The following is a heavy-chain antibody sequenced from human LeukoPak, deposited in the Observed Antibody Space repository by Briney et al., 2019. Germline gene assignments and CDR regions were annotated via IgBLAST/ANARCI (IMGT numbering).Heavy chain of an antibody. CDR2: IIPILGIA. CDR1: GGTFSSYA. Sequence: SVKVSCKASGGTFSSYAISWVRQAPGQGLEWMGKIIPILGIANYAQKFQGRVTITADKSTSTAYMELSSLRSEDTAVYYCARGPQSSYDSSGYIDYWGQGTLVTVSS. D-gene: IGHD3-22*01. CDR3: ARGPQSSYDSSGYIDY. J-gene: IGHJ4*02. V-gene: IGHV1-69*04.